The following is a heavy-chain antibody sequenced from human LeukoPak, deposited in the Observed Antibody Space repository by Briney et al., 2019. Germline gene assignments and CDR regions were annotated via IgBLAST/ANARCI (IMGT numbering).Heavy chain of an antibody. Sequence: PSETLSLTCTVSGGSINNRTYYWGWIRQPPGKGLEWIGNIHYSGSTYYNPSLKSRVTISVDTSKNQFSLRLSSVTAADTAVYYCARVTGYMIEDYFDYWGQGTLVTVSS. CDR3: ARVTGYMIEDYFDY. CDR2: IHYSGST. V-gene: IGHV4-39*07. CDR1: GGSINNRTYY. J-gene: IGHJ4*02. D-gene: IGHD3-22*01.